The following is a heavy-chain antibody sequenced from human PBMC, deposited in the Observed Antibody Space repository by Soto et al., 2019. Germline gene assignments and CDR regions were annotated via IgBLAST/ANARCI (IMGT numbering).Heavy chain of an antibody. Sequence: EVQLVDSGGGLVQPGRSLRLSCAASGFTFDIYAMHWVRQAPGKGLEWVASISWNCGTRGYADSVKGRFTISRDNAKNSLYLQMDSLRTEDTAFYYCAKELGGYSYGYELDHWGQGTLVAVSS. CDR1: GFTFDIYA. CDR3: AKELGGYSYGYELDH. CDR2: ISWNCGTR. D-gene: IGHD5-18*01. J-gene: IGHJ4*02. V-gene: IGHV3-9*01.